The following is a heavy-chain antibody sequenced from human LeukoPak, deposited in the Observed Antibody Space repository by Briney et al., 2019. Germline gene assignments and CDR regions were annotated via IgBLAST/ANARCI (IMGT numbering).Heavy chain of an antibody. CDR1: GYTLTELS. V-gene: IGHV1-46*01. Sequence: ASVKVSCKVSGYTLTELSIHWVRQAPGQGLEWMGIINPSGGSTSYAQKFQGRVTMTRDMSTSTDYMELSSLRSEDTAVYYCARDNSVEDTAWWFDPWGQGTLVTVSS. CDR2: INPSGGST. J-gene: IGHJ5*02. D-gene: IGHD4-23*01. CDR3: ARDNSVEDTAWWFDP.